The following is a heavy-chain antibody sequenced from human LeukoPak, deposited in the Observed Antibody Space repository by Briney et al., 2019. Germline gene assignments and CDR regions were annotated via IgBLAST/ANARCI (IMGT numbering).Heavy chain of an antibody. V-gene: IGHV3-48*03. CDR2: ISSSGSSI. CDR3: ARETAEAGGDY. CDR1: GFTFSSYE. J-gene: IGHJ4*02. D-gene: IGHD1-14*01. Sequence: GGSLRLSCAASGFTFSSYEMNWVRQAPGKGLEWVSYISSSGSSIYYADSVKGRFTMSRDNAKNSLYLQMNSLRVEDTALHYCARETAEAGGDYWGQGTLVTVSS.